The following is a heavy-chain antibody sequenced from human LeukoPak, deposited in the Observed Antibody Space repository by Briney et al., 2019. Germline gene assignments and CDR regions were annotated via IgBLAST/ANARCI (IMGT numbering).Heavy chain of an antibody. J-gene: IGHJ4*02. CDR3: ARDQGYVWGSYRTPFDY. CDR2: ISSSGSTI. CDR1: GFTFSSYE. D-gene: IGHD3-16*02. V-gene: IGHV3-48*03. Sequence: PGGSLRLSCAASGFTFSSYEMNWVRQAPGKGLEWVSYISSSGSTIYYADSVRGRFTISRDNAKNSLYLQMNSLRAEDTAVYYCARDQGYVWGSYRTPFDYWGQGTLVTVSS.